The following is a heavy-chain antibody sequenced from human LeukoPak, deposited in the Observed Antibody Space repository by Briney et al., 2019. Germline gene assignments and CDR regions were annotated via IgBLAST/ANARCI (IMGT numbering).Heavy chain of an antibody. D-gene: IGHD3-3*01. Sequence: QPGGSLRLSCAASGFTFSTYTINWVRQAPGKGLEWVSYISRSGSSMYYADSVKGRFTISRDNARNSLYLQMKSLRAEDTAVYYCARVNLMGFRSGYSVDSWGQGTLVTVSS. CDR2: ISRSGSSM. V-gene: IGHV3-48*04. CDR1: GFTFSTYT. CDR3: ARVNLMGFRSGYSVDS. J-gene: IGHJ4*02.